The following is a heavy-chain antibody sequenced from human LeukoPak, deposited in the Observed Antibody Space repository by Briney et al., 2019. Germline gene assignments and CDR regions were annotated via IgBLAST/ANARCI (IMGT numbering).Heavy chain of an antibody. CDR3: ASGGYEDAFDI. Sequence: SETLSLTCAVYGGSFSGYYWSWIRQPPGKGLEWIGEINHSGSTNYNPSLKSRVTISVDTSKNQFSLKLSSVTAADTAVYYCASGGYEDAFDIWGQGTMVTVSS. J-gene: IGHJ3*02. CDR2: INHSGST. D-gene: IGHD5-12*01. V-gene: IGHV4-34*01. CDR1: GGSFSGYY.